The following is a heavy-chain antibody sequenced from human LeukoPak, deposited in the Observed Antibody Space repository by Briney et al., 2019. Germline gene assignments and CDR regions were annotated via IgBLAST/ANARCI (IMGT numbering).Heavy chain of an antibody. CDR2: ISSSGSTI. CDR3: ARKYGDYGGLGDY. V-gene: IGHV3-48*03. J-gene: IGHJ4*02. Sequence: GGSLRLSCAASGFTFSSYEMNWVRQAPGKGLEWVSYISSSGSTIYHADSVKGRFTISRDNAKNSLYLQMNSLRAEDTAVYYCARKYGDYGGLGDYWGQGTLVTVSS. D-gene: IGHD4-17*01. CDR1: GFTFSSYE.